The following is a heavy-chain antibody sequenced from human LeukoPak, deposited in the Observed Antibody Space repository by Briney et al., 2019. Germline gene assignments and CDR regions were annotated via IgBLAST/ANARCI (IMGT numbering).Heavy chain of an antibody. D-gene: IGHD3-10*01. CDR3: AIRRITMVRGVIIRDDY. CDR2: ISSSSSTI. J-gene: IGHJ4*02. Sequence: GGSLRLSCAASGFTFSSYSMNWVRQAPGKGLEWVSYISSSSSTIYYADSVKGRFTISRDNAKNSLYLQMNSLRAEDTAVYYCAIRRITMVRGVIIRDDYWGQGTLVTVSS. V-gene: IGHV3-48*04. CDR1: GFTFSSYS.